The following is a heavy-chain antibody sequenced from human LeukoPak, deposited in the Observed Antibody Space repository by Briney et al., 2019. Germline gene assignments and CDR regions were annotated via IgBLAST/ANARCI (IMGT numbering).Heavy chain of an antibody. CDR1: GYTFTGYY. V-gene: IGHV1-2*06. CDR3: RWFAGSGSYYSDY. Sequence: ASVKVSCKASGYTFTGYYIHWVRQAPGQGLEWMGRINPNSGGTNYAEKFQGRVTMTRDTSISTAYMELSRLRSDDTAVYYCRWFAGSGSYYSDYWGQGTLVTVSS. J-gene: IGHJ4*02. CDR2: INPNSGGT. D-gene: IGHD3-10*01.